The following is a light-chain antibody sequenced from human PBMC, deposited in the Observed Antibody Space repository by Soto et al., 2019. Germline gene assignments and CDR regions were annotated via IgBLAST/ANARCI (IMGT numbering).Light chain of an antibody. CDR3: QQYNTYSWT. CDR1: QTVYNW. CDR2: KAS. J-gene: IGKJ1*01. V-gene: IGKV1-5*03. Sequence: DIQMTQSPSTLSASVGDRVTITCRASQTVYNWLAWYQQKPGKAPKLLIYKASTLESGVPSRFSGSGSGTEFALTISSLQPDDFAIYYCQQYNTYSWTFGQGTKVEVK.